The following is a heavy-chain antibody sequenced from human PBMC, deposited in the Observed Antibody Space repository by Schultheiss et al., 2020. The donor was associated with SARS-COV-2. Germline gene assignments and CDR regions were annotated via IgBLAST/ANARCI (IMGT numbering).Heavy chain of an antibody. D-gene: IGHD2-2*01. J-gene: IGHJ4*02. CDR2: INSDGSST. CDR3: ARVFSGYCSSTSCYPFDY. V-gene: IGHV3-74*01. Sequence: GESLKISCAASGFAFRSYRMHWVRQAPGKGLVWVSRINSDGSSTSYADSVKGRFTISRDNAKNTLYLQMNSLRAEDTAVYYCARVFSGYCSSTSCYPFDYWGQGTLVTVSS. CDR1: GFAFRSYR.